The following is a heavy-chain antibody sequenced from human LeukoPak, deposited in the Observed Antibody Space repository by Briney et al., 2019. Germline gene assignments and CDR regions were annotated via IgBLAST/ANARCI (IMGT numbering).Heavy chain of an antibody. CDR2: IYYSGST. CDR1: GGSFSGYY. D-gene: IGHD2-2*01. CDR3: AAVVPAAANAFDI. Sequence: ASETLSLTCAVYGGSFSGYYWSWIRQYPGKGLEWIGYIYYSGSTYYNPSLKSRVTISVDTSKKQFSLKLTSVTAADTAVYYCAAVVPAAANAFDIWGQGTMVTVSS. V-gene: IGHV4-31*11. J-gene: IGHJ3*02.